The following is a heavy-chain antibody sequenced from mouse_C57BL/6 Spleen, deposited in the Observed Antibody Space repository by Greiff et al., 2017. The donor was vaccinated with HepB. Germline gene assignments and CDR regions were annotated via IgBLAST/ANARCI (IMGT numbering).Heavy chain of an antibody. J-gene: IGHJ2*01. CDR2: ISDGGSYT. Sequence: EVKLVESGGGLVKPGGSLKLSCAASGFTFSSYAMSWVRQTPEKRLEWVATISDGGSYTYYPDNVKGRFTISRDNAKNNLYLQMSHLKSEDTAMYYCARDNRIGDFFDYWGQGTTLTVSS. CDR3: ARDNRIGDFFDY. V-gene: IGHV5-4*01. CDR1: GFTFSSYA.